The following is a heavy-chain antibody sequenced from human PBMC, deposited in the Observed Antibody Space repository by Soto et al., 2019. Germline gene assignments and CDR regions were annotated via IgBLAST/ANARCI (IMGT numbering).Heavy chain of an antibody. CDR1: GGSFSGYY. CDR2: INHSGST. J-gene: IGHJ6*02. Sequence: SETLSLTCAVYGGSFSGYYWSWIRQPPGKGLEWIGEINHSGSTNYNPSLKSRVTISVDTSKNQFSLKLSSVTAADTAVYYCARAFLDIVVVPAAIHYYYYYGMDVWGQGTTVTVSS. V-gene: IGHV4-34*01. D-gene: IGHD2-2*03. CDR3: ARAFLDIVVVPAAIHYYYYYGMDV.